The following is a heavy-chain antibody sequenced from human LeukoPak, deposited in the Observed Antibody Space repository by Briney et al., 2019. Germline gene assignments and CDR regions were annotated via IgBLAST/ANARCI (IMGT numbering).Heavy chain of an antibody. Sequence: SETLSLTCTVSGGSISSGGYYWSWIRQHPGKGLEWIGYIYDSGSTYYKPSLRSRVTISGDTSKNQFSLKLSSVSDADTAVYYCARYGSGWYFDLWGRGTLITVSS. J-gene: IGHJ2*01. V-gene: IGHV4-31*03. CDR1: GGSISSGGYY. D-gene: IGHD2-8*01. CDR3: ARYGSGWYFDL. CDR2: IYDSGST.